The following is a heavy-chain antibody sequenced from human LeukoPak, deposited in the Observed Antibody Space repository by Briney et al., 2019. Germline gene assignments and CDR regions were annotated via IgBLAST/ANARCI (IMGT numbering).Heavy chain of an antibody. J-gene: IGHJ4*02. D-gene: IGHD3-9*01. Sequence: SETPSLSCAVSGYSISGGYSCVWIWLPPPTALEWIGSIYHSGSTYYNPSLKSRVTISVDTSKNQFSLKLSSVTAADTAVYYCARGFDWYPRWWGQGTLVTVSS. CDR3: ARGFDWYPRW. CDR2: IYHSGST. CDR1: GYSISGGYS. V-gene: IGHV4-38-2*01.